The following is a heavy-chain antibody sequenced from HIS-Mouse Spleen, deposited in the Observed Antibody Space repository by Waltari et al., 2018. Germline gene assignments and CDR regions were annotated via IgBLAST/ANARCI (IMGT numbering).Heavy chain of an antibody. V-gene: IGHV4-39*07. D-gene: IGHD6-13*01. CDR1: GGSISSSSYY. CDR3: AREIPYSSSWYDWYFDL. Sequence: QLQLQESGPGLVKPSETLSLTCTVSGGSISSSSYYWGWIRQPPGKGLEWIGSIYYSGSTYYNPSLKSRVTRSVETSKNQCSLKLSSVTAADTAVYYCAREIPYSSSWYDWYFDLWGRGTLVTVSS. CDR2: IYYSGST. J-gene: IGHJ2*01.